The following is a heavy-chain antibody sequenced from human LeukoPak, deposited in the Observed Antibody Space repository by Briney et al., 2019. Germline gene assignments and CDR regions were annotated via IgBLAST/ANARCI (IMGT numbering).Heavy chain of an antibody. CDR2: ISSGGSTI. V-gene: IGHV3-11*01. Sequence: PGGSLRLSCAVSGFTFSDYYMSWIRQAPGKGLEWVSYISSGGSTISHADSVKGRFTISRDNAENSLYLQMNSLRAEDTAVYYCAKATDWSSSWYFPLGYYYYGMDVWGQGTTVTVSS. CDR3: AKATDWSSSWYFPLGYYYYGMDV. J-gene: IGHJ6*02. CDR1: GFTFSDYY. D-gene: IGHD6-13*01.